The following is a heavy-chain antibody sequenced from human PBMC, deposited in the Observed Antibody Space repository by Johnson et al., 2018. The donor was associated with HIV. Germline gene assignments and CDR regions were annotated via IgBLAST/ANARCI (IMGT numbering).Heavy chain of an antibody. V-gene: IGHV3-11*01. J-gene: IGHJ3*02. CDR1: GFTFSDYY. D-gene: IGHD5-12*01. CDR3: SRHSPRGYIGYDAFDI. CDR2: ISGSGGAI. Sequence: QVQLVESGGGLVKPGGSLRLSCAASGFTFSDYYMSWIRQAPGKGLEWVSYISGSGGAIYYADSVKGRFTVSRDNAKNSLDLQMSSLGPEDTAVYYCSRHSPRGYIGYDAFDIWGQGTVVTVSS.